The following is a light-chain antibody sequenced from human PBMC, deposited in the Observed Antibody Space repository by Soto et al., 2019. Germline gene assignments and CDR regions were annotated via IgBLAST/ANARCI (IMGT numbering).Light chain of an antibody. Sequence: SYELTQPPSVSVSPGQTARITCSGDALPKQYAYWYHQKPGQAPVVVIYQDTERPSGIPERFSGSTSGTTVTLTISGVQAEDEGDYYCQSTDSTGTYVVFGGGTKLTVL. CDR2: QDT. V-gene: IGLV3-25*02. CDR1: ALPKQY. J-gene: IGLJ2*01. CDR3: QSTDSTGTYVV.